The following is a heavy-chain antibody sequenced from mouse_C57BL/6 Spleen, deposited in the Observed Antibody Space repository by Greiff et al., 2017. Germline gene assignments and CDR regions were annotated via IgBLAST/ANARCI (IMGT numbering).Heavy chain of an antibody. V-gene: IGHV1-15*01. CDR2: IDPETGGT. CDR3: TRKTYSNYDAMDY. J-gene: IGHJ4*01. Sequence: QVQLQQSGAELVRPGASVTLSCKASGYTFTDYEMHWVKQTPVHGLEWIGAIDPETGGTAYNQKFKGKAILTADKSSSTAYMELRDLTSEDSAVYYCTRKTYSNYDAMDYWGQGTSVTVSS. D-gene: IGHD2-5*01. CDR1: GYTFTDYE.